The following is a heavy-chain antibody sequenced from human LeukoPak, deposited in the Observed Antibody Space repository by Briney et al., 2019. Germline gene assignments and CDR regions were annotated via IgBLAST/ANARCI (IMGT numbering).Heavy chain of an antibody. CDR2: IKPGGSEK. J-gene: IGHJ4*02. CDR1: GFTFSSYG. D-gene: IGHD6-13*01. V-gene: IGHV3-7*01. Sequence: PGGSLRLSCAASGFTFSSYGMSWVRQAPGKGLEWVANIKPGGSEKYYVDSVKGRFTISRDNAKNSLYLQMNSLRAEDTAVYYCARDKAHLAAAGFIDYWGQGTLVTVSS. CDR3: ARDKAHLAAAGFIDY.